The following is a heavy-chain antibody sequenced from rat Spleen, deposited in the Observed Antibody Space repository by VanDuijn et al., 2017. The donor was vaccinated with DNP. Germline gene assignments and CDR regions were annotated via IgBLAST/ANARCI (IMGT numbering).Heavy chain of an antibody. V-gene: IGHV5-22*01. CDR2: ISYEGSST. J-gene: IGHJ4*01. CDR3: ARWPGYNPPYAMDA. CDR1: GFSFSDSY. Sequence: EVQLVESGGGLVQPGRSMRLSCAASGFSFSDSYMAWVRQAPTKGLEWVATISYEGSSTYYGDSVKGRFTISRDNAKGTLYLQMNSLRSEDTATYYCARWPGYNPPYAMDAWGQGTSVTVSS. D-gene: IGHD1-4*01.